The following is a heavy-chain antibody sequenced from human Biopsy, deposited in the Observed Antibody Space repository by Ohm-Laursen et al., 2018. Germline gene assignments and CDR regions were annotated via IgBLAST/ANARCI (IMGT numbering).Heavy chain of an antibody. J-gene: IGHJ5*02. CDR3: TRGGYYYDSLAYYYWFDP. D-gene: IGHD3-22*01. Sequence: SVKVSCKASGYTFTGYHVHWVRQAPGQGLEWMGWINAKTGDTNCAQKFQGRVTMTRDTSISTAYVDLSSLRSDGTAVYYCTRGGYYYDSLAYYYWFDPWGQGTLVTVSS. CDR2: INAKTGDT. CDR1: GYTFTGYH. V-gene: IGHV1-2*02.